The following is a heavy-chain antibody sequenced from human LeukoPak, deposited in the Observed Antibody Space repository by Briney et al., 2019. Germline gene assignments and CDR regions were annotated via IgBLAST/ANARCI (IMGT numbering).Heavy chain of an antibody. CDR3: ARDLSSQRYMDV. V-gene: IGHV4-59*12. D-gene: IGHD2-2*01. CDR1: GGSISSYY. CDR2: IYYSGST. J-gene: IGHJ6*03. Sequence: PSETLSLTCTVSGGSISSYYWSWIRQPPGKGLEWIGYIYYSGSTNYNPSLKSRVTISVDTPKNQFSLKLSSVTAADTAVYYCARDLSSQRYMDVWGKGTTVTISS.